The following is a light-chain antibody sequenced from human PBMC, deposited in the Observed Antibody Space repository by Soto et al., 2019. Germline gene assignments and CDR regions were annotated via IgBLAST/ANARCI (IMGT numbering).Light chain of an antibody. CDR2: DVT. CDR1: SNDIGPYNY. CDR3: SSYTSIIAVV. Sequence: QSALTQPAPVSGSPGQSITISCTGTSNDIGPYNYVSWYQQHPGKAPRLLIYDVTNRPSGVSDRFSGSKSGRTASLTISGLQAEDEADYYCSSYTSIIAVVFGGGTKLTVL. J-gene: IGLJ2*01. V-gene: IGLV2-14*03.